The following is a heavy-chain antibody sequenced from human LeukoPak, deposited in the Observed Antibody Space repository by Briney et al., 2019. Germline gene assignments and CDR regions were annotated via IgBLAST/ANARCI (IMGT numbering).Heavy chain of an antibody. CDR3: AKDTMFHFDY. V-gene: IGHV3-23*01. Sequence: GGSLRLSCAASGFTFNNYAMNWVRQAPGKGLEWVSTVRGFGGSTYYADSVKGRFAISRDNSKNTVFLQMNSLRAEDTAVYYCAKDTMFHFDYWGQGTLATVSS. CDR2: VRGFGGST. CDR1: GFTFNNYA. D-gene: IGHD3-10*02. J-gene: IGHJ4*02.